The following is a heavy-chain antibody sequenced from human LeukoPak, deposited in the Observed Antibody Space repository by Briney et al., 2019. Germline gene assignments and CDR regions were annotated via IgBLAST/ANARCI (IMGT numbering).Heavy chain of an antibody. J-gene: IGHJ4*02. D-gene: IGHD2-8*01. Sequence: PGGSLRLSCTASGFTFGYHAINWVRQAPGKGLEWVSSISASGGSTNYADSVKGRFTISRDNPKNTLFLLMHSLRAEDTAFYYCAKDLRAYCTNGICYERRSLFDYWGQGTLVTVSS. CDR2: ISASGGST. CDR1: GFTFGYHA. CDR3: AKDLRAYCTNGICYERRSLFDY. V-gene: IGHV3-23*01.